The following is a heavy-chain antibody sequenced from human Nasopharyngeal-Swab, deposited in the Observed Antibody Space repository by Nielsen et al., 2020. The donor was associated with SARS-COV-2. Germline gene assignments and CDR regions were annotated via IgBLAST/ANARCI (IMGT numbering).Heavy chain of an antibody. CDR3: ARESPTPGIAVAYYFDY. Sequence: ASVKVSCKASGYTFTIYGISWVRQAPGQGLEWMGWISAYNGNTNYAQKLQGRVTMTTDTSTSTVYMELSSLRSEDTAVYYCARESPTPGIAVAYYFDYWGQGTLVTVSS. D-gene: IGHD6-19*01. CDR1: GYTFTIYG. V-gene: IGHV1-18*01. J-gene: IGHJ4*02. CDR2: ISAYNGNT.